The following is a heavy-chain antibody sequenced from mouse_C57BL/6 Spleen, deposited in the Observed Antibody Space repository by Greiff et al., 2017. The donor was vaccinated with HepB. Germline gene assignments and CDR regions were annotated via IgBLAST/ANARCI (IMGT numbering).Heavy chain of an antibody. CDR2: IDPSDSYT. D-gene: IGHD1-1*01. Sequence: QVQLQQPGAELVRPGTSVKLSCKASGYTFTSYWMHWVKQRPGQGLEWIGVIDPSDSYTNYNQKFKGKATLTVDTSSSTAYMQLSSLTSEDSAVYYCARWDYGSSTGTWFAYWGQGTLVTVSA. CDR1: GYTFTSYW. J-gene: IGHJ3*01. CDR3: ARWDYGSSTGTWFAY. V-gene: IGHV1-59*01.